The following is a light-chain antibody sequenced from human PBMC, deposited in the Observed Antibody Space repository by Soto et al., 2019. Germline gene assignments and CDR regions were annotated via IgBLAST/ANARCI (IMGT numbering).Light chain of an antibody. CDR3: SSYTISSTRV. J-gene: IGLJ3*02. CDR1: SSDVGGYDY. V-gene: IGLV2-14*01. Sequence: QPVLTQPASVSGSPGQSITISCTGTSSDVGGYDYVSWYQQHPGKAPKLMIYDVTARPSGVSDRFSGSKSGNTASLTISGLQAEDEANYYCSSYTISSTRVFGGGTKLTVL. CDR2: DVT.